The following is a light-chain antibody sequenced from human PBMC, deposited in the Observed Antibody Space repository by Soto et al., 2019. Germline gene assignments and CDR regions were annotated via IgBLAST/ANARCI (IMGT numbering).Light chain of an antibody. CDR3: CSSSGSRNLV. J-gene: IGLJ2*01. CDR2: EGS. CDR1: SSDVGRYNL. V-gene: IGLV2-23*01. Sequence: QSALTQPASVSGSPGQSITISCTGTSSDVGRYNLVSWYQKPPGKAPKLMIYEGSRRPSGVSDRVSGSKSGNTASLTISGLQAEDEGDYYCCSSSGSRNLVFGGGTKLTVL.